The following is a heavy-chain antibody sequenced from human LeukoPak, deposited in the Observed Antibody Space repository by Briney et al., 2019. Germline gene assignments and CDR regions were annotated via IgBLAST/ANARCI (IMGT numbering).Heavy chain of an antibody. CDR3: ATYRQVLLPFES. J-gene: IGHJ4*02. Sequence: GGSLRLSCAASGFTFSGYAMSWVRQAPGKGLEWVSAISGSGGSTYYADSVRGRFTISRDNSKSILSLQMNSLRAEDTAIYYCATYRQVLLPFESWGQGTLVTVSS. D-gene: IGHD5-18*01. CDR2: ISGSGGST. V-gene: IGHV3-23*01. CDR1: GFTFSGYA.